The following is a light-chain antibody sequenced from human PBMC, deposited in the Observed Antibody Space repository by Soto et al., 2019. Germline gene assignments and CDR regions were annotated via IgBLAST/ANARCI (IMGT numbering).Light chain of an antibody. CDR1: RSDIGAYNF. J-gene: IGLJ2*01. Sequence: QSALTQPASVSGSPGQSITISCTGTRSDIGAYNFVSWYQKHPGKAPKLILYDVNIRPSGVSYRFSGSKSGNTASLTISGLQAEDEADYYCTSWTTSTTMIFGGGTKLTVL. V-gene: IGLV2-14*03. CDR2: DVN. CDR3: TSWTTSTTMI.